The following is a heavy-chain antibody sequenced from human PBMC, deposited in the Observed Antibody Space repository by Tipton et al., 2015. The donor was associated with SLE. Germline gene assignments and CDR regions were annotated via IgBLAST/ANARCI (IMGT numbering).Heavy chain of an antibody. CDR2: IYPGDSDT. D-gene: IGHD2/OR15-2a*01. J-gene: IGHJ3*02. CDR1: GSTFPSYW. V-gene: IGHV5-51*03. Sequence: QSGAEVKKAGESLKISCEGSGSTFPSYWIDWVRQKPGKGLEWMGTIYPGDSDTTYSPSFQGQVTISVDKSINSAYLHWSSLKASDTAIYYCARRISNTYDIWGPGAMVTVSS. CDR3: ARRISNTYDI.